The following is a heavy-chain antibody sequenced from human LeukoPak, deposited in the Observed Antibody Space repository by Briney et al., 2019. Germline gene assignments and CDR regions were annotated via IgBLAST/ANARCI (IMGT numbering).Heavy chain of an antibody. CDR1: GYTFTSYY. J-gene: IGHJ5*02. D-gene: IGHD3-10*01. Sequence: GASVKVSCKASGYTFTSYYMHWVRQAPGQGLEWMGIINPSGDSTSYAQKFQGRVTMTRDMSTSTVYMELSSLRSEDTAVYYCARDSQGVRNWFDPWGQGTLVTVSS. CDR3: ARDSQGVRNWFDP. CDR2: INPSGDST. V-gene: IGHV1-46*01.